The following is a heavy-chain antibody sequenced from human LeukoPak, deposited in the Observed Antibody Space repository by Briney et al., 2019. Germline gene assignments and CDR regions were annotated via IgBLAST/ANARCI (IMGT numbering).Heavy chain of an antibody. CDR1: GGSFSGYY. J-gene: IGHJ4*02. CDR2: INHSGST. Sequence: SETLSLTCAVYGGSFSGYYWSWIRQPPGKGLEWIGEINHSGSTNYNPSLKSRVTISVDTSKNQFSLKLSSVTAADTAVYYCARDAYDSSGYSFSYWGQGTLVTVSS. V-gene: IGHV4-34*01. CDR3: ARDAYDSSGYSFSY. D-gene: IGHD3-22*01.